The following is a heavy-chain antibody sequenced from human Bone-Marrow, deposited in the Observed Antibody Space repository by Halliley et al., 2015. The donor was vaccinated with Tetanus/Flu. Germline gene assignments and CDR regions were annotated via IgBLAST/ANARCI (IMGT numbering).Heavy chain of an antibody. J-gene: IGHJ1*01. CDR2: LSSGGTT. Sequence: LGWVSVLSSGGTTVYADSVKGRFTISRDNSKNTLYLQMNSLTAEDTAVYFCARDMDDSSDPFQHWGQGTLVTVSS. D-gene: IGHD3-22*01. V-gene: IGHV3-53*01. CDR3: ARDMDDSSDPFQH.